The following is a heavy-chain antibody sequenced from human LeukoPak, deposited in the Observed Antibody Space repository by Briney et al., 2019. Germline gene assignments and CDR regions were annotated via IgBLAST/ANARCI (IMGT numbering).Heavy chain of an antibody. D-gene: IGHD3-22*01. V-gene: IGHV1-46*01. Sequence: ASVKVSCKASGYTFTSYYMHWVRQAPGQGLEWMGIINPSGGSTSYAQKFQGRVTMTRDMSTSTVYMELSSLRSEDTAVYYCARGLKDYYDSSGYYYAGGDYWGQGTLVTVSS. CDR3: ARGLKDYYDSSGYYYAGGDY. J-gene: IGHJ4*02. CDR1: GYTFTSYY. CDR2: INPSGGST.